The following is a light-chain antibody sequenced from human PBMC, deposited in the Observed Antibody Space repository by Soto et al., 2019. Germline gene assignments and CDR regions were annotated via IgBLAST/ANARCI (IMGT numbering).Light chain of an antibody. CDR3: QQYGTSPSWT. CDR2: GAS. V-gene: IGKV3-20*01. CDR1: HSVTSDY. J-gene: IGKJ1*01. Sequence: EIVLTQSPGTLSLSPGERATLSCRASHSVTSDYLAWYQQKPGQAPRLLIFGASKRATGIPDRFSGSGSGTDFTLTISRLQAEDCAVYYCQQYGTSPSWTFGQGTKVDI.